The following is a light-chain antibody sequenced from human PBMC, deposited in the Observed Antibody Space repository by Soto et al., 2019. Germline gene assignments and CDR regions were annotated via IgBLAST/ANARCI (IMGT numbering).Light chain of an antibody. CDR3: QHYNSYSEA. J-gene: IGKJ1*01. V-gene: IGKV1-5*01. Sequence: DIQMTQSPSTLSASVGERVTITCRASQSVSNWLAWYQQKLGKAPKLLIYDVSSLESGVPSRFSGSGSGTEFTLTISSLQPDDFATYYCQHYNSYSEAFGQGTKVDIK. CDR2: DVS. CDR1: QSVSNW.